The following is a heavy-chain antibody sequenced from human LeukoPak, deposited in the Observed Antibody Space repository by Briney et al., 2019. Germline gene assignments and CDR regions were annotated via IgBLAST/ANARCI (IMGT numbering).Heavy chain of an antibody. Sequence: PGGSLRLSCAASGFTFSSYAMNWVRQAPGKGLEWVSYISSSGSTIYYADSVKGRFTISRDNAKNSLYLQMNSLRAEDTAVYYCALNYYDSSGYYGTGYWGQGTLVTVSS. D-gene: IGHD3-22*01. CDR2: ISSSGSTI. V-gene: IGHV3-48*03. CDR1: GFTFSSYA. J-gene: IGHJ4*02. CDR3: ALNYYDSSGYYGTGY.